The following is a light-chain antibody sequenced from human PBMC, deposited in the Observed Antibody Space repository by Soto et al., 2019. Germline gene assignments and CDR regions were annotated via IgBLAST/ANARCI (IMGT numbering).Light chain of an antibody. Sequence: QSALTQPASVSGSPGQSITISCTGTSSDIGGYNFVSWYQQHPGKAPKLMIYEVSNRPSGIPNRFSGSKSGNTASLTISGLQAEDEADYYCSSYTSSNTLDVFGTGTKVTVL. V-gene: IGLV2-14*01. CDR2: EVS. CDR3: SSYTSSNTLDV. CDR1: SSDIGGYNF. J-gene: IGLJ1*01.